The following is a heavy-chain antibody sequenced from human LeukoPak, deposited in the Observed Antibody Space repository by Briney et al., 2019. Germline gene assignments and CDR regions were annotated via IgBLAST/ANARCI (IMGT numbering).Heavy chain of an antibody. D-gene: IGHD2-8*02. J-gene: IGHJ1*01. CDR1: GFTFSDSW. Sequence: GGSLRLSCAASGFTFSDSWMTWVRQAPGKGLEWAGNINKRGSETYYADSVKGRFTVSRDNARNLLFLQMNSLRPDDTALYYCARELVVGPAEYFQHWGHGTPVTVSS. CDR2: INKRGSET. CDR3: ARELVVGPAEYFQH. V-gene: IGHV3-7*01.